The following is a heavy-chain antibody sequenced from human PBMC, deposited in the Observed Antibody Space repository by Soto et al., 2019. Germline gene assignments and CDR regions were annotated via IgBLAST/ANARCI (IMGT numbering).Heavy chain of an antibody. Sequence: SVKVSCKASGGTFSSYAISWLRQAPGQGLEWMGGIIPIFGTANYAQKFQGRVTITADKSTSTAYMELSSLRSEDTAVYYCARAVFRGDSSGYYPPFGMDVWGQGTTVTVSS. CDR1: GGTFSSYA. J-gene: IGHJ6*02. D-gene: IGHD3-22*01. CDR3: ARAVFRGDSSGYYPPFGMDV. CDR2: IIPIFGTA. V-gene: IGHV1-69*06.